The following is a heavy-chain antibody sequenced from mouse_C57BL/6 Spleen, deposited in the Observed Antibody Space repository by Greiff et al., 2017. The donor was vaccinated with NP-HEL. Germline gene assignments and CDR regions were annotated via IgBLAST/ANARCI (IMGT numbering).Heavy chain of an antibody. CDR1: GFNIKNTY. V-gene: IGHV14-3*01. J-gene: IGHJ2*01. CDR3: ARSHYYGSSSDYFDY. CDR2: IDPANGNT. D-gene: IGHD1-1*01. Sequence: VQLKESVAELVRPGASVKLSCTASGFNIKNTYMHWVKQRPEQGLEWIGRIDPANGNTKYAPKFQGKATITADTSSNTAYLQLSSLTSEDTAIYYCARSHYYGSSSDYFDYWGQGTTLTVSS.